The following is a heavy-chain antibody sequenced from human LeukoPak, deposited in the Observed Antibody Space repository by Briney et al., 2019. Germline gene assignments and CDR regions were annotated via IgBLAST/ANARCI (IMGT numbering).Heavy chain of an antibody. CDR2: IIPIFGTA. CDR3: ARESPGYYDFWSGWNAFDI. CDR1: GGTFSSYA. Sequence: GSSVKVSCKASGGTFSSYAISWVRQAPGQGLEWMGRIIPIFGTANYAQKFQGRVTITTDESTSTAYMELSSLRPEDTAVYYCARESPGYYDFWSGWNAFDIWGQGTMVTVSS. V-gene: IGHV1-69*05. J-gene: IGHJ3*02. D-gene: IGHD3-3*01.